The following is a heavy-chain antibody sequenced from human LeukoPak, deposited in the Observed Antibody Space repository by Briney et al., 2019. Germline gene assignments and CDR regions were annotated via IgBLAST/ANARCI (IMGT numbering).Heavy chain of an antibody. CDR1: GYTFTSYY. J-gene: IGHJ4*02. D-gene: IGHD3-22*01. CDR2: INPNSGGT. V-gene: IGHV1-2*02. CDR3: ARELGSGYYRYFDY. Sequence: ASVKVSCKASGYTFTSYYMHWVRQAPGQGLEWMGCINPNSGGTNFAQKFQGRVSMTRDTSISTAYMELSRLRSDDTAVYYCARELGSGYYRYFDYWGQGTLVTVSS.